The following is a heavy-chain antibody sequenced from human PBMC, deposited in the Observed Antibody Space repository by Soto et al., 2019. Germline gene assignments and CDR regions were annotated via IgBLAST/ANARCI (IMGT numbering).Heavy chain of an antibody. J-gene: IGHJ6*02. Sequence: EVQLLESGGGLVQPGGSLRLSCAASGFTFSSYAMSWVRQAPGKGLEWVSAISGSGGSTYYADSVKGRFTIARDNSKNTLYLQMNSVRAEDTGVDYCAKGLVGVWDHYYGMDVWGQGTTVTVSS. D-gene: IGHD1-26*01. CDR2: ISGSGGST. V-gene: IGHV3-23*01. CDR3: AKGLVGVWDHYYGMDV. CDR1: GFTFSSYA.